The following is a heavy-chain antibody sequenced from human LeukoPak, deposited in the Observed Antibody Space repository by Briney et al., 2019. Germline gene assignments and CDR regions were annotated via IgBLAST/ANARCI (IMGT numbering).Heavy chain of an antibody. V-gene: IGHV3-21*01. J-gene: IGHJ4*02. D-gene: IGHD6-6*01. Sequence: GGSLRLSCAASGFTFSSYWMHWVRQAPGKGLEWVSSISSGSSYIYYVDSVKGRFTISRDNAKNSLYLQMNSLRAEDTAVYYCARGVVSIAARPPYFDYWGQGTLVTVPS. CDR1: GFTFSSYW. CDR3: ARGVVSIAARPPYFDY. CDR2: ISSGSSYI.